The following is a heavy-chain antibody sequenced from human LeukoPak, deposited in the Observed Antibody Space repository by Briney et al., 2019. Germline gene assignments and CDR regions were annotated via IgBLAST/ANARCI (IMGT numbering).Heavy chain of an antibody. CDR3: ARASDSSGYYPFYY. Sequence: GGSLRLSCAASGFTFSSYDMHWVRQATGKGLEWVSAIGTAGDTYYPGSVKGRFTISRENAKNSLYLQMNSLRAGDTAVYYCARASDSSGYYPFYYWGQGTLVTVSS. D-gene: IGHD3-22*01. V-gene: IGHV3-13*01. J-gene: IGHJ4*02. CDR2: IGTAGDT. CDR1: GFTFSSYD.